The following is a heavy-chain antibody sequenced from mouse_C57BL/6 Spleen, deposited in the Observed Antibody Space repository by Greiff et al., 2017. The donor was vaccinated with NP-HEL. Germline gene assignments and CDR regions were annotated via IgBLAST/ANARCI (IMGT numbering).Heavy chain of an antibody. J-gene: IGHJ2*01. CDR1: GFTFSSYA. CDR3: AREITTVVHFDY. D-gene: IGHD1-1*01. V-gene: IGHV5-4*01. CDR2: ISDGGSYT. Sequence: EVQLQQSGGGLVKPGGSLKLSCAASGFTFSSYAMSWVRQTPEKRLEWVATISDGGSYTYYPDNVKGRFTISRDNAKNNPYLQMSHLKSEDTAMYYCAREITTVVHFDYWGQGTTLTVSS.